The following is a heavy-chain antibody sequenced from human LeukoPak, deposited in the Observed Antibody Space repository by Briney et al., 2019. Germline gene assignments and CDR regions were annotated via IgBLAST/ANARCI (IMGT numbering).Heavy chain of an antibody. CDR3: ARDSDSSSWYPASVYYYYMDV. CDR1: GYTFTSYD. Sequence: GASVNVSCKASGYTFTSYDINWVRQATGQGLEWMGWINTNTGNPTYAQGFTGRFVFSLDTSVSTAYLQISSLKAEDTAVYYCARDSDSSSWYPASVYYYYMDVWGKGTTVTVSS. J-gene: IGHJ6*03. CDR2: INTNTGNP. D-gene: IGHD6-13*01. V-gene: IGHV7-4-1*02.